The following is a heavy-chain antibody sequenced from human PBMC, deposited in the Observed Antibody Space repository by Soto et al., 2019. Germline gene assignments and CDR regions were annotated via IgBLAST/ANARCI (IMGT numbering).Heavy chain of an antibody. CDR3: ARDQGVAAAGITWFDP. CDR1: GASMNSYH. V-gene: IGHV4-4*07. D-gene: IGHD6-13*01. CDR2: IHSSGST. J-gene: IGHJ5*02. Sequence: SETLSLTCTVSGASMNSYHWSWIRQPAGKGLEWIGHIHSSGSTNYNPSLRSRVTMSVDTSKNQFSLRLMSLTAADTAVYYCARDQGVAAAGITWFDPWGQGSLVTVSS.